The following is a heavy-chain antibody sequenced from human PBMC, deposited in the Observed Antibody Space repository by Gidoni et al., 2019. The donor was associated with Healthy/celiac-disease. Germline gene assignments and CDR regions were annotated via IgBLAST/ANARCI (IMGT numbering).Heavy chain of an antibody. Sequence: QVQLQQSGPGRVKHSQTLSLTCAITGDSVSRNSSAWNCIRQSPSRGLEWLGRTYYRSKWYNDYAVSVKSRITINPDTSKNQFSLQLNSVTPEDTAVYYCARDLAPGTPPDIVVVPAGMDVWGQGTTVTVSS. CDR1: GDSVSRNSSA. CDR3: ARDLAPGTPPDIVVVPAGMDV. J-gene: IGHJ6*02. V-gene: IGHV6-1*01. D-gene: IGHD2-2*01. CDR2: TYYRSKWYN.